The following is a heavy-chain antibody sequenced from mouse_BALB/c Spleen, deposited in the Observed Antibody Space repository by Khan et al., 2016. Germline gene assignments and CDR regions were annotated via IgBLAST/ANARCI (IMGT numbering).Heavy chain of an antibody. V-gene: IGHV14-3*02. Sequence: VQLKQSGAELVKPAASLKLSCTASDYNIKDIYIHWVKQRPEKGLERIRRTDPANGNTTYDPKFQGKATITADTSSNTAYLQLSSLTSEDTAVYYCRISTINAWGQGTTLTVSS. J-gene: IGHJ2*01. CDR3: RISTINA. CDR1: DYNIKDIY. CDR2: TDPANGNT.